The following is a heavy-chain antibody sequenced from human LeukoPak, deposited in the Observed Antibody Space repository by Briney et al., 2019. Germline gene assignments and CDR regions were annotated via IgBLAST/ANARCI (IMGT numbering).Heavy chain of an antibody. CDR2: IYYSGST. D-gene: IGHD3-10*01. CDR3: ARAGGSGSYYGY. V-gene: IGHV4-59*01. Sequence: SETLSLTYTVTGGSISSYYWTWIRRPPGKGLEWIGYIYYSGSTNYNPSLKSRVTISVDTSKNQFSLKLSSVTAADTAVYYCARAGGSGSYYGYWGQGTLVTVSS. CDR1: GGSISSYY. J-gene: IGHJ4*02.